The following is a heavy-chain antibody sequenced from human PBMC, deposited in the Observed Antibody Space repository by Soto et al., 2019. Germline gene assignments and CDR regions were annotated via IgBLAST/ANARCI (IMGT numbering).Heavy chain of an antibody. Sequence: SVKVSCKASGGTFSNFVIRVVRQAPGQGLEWMGGNIPIFGTANYAQKFQGRVTIIADESTGTTYMELTSLRSEDTAVYYCARAPILVGESTDENYFDYWGQGNLVTVCS. J-gene: IGHJ4*02. V-gene: IGHV1-69*13. CDR2: NIPIFGTA. CDR3: ARAPILVGESTDENYFDY. CDR1: GGTFSNFV. D-gene: IGHD2-21*01.